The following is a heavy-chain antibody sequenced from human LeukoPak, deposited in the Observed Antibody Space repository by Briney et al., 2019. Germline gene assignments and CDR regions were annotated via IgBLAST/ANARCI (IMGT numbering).Heavy chain of an antibody. CDR1: GGSISGSSYY. D-gene: IGHD2-2*01. CDR2: IHYSGRT. Sequence: SETLSLTCTVSGGSISGSSYYWDWLRQPPGKGLEWIGNIHYSGRTYYNSSLRSRVTISVDTSKNQFSLRVTSVTAADTAVYYCARCDCTSSSCNDFYGMGVWGQGTTVTVSS. V-gene: IGHV4-39*01. CDR3: ARCDCTSSSCNDFYGMGV. J-gene: IGHJ6*02.